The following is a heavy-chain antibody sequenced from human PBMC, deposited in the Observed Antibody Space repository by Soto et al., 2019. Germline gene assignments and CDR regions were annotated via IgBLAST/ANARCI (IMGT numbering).Heavy chain of an antibody. D-gene: IGHD3-10*01. V-gene: IGHV2-70*11. Sequence: TLSLTCAVSGGSISSGGYSWSWIRQPPGKALEWLARIDWDDDKYYSTSLKTRLTISKDTSKNQVVLTMTNMDPADTATYYCARTMVRGVSDAFDIWGQGTMVTVSS. CDR1: GGSISSGGYS. CDR2: IDWDDDK. CDR3: ARTMVRGVSDAFDI. J-gene: IGHJ3*02.